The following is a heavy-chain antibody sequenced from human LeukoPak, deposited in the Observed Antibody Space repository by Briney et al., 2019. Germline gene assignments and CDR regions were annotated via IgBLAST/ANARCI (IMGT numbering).Heavy chain of an antibody. Sequence: GGSLRLSCAASGFTFSSYSMNWVRQAPGKGLEWVSYISSSSSTICYADSVKGRFTISRDNAKNSLYLQMNSLRAEDTAVYYCAKGAAGVDATLGDYWGQGTLVTVSS. CDR3: AKGAAGVDATLGDY. CDR2: ISSSSSTI. J-gene: IGHJ4*02. CDR1: GFTFSSYS. V-gene: IGHV3-48*01. D-gene: IGHD2-15*01.